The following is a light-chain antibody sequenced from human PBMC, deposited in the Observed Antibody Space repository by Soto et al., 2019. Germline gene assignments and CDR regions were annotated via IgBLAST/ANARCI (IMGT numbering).Light chain of an antibody. CDR1: QVITND. CDR3: LQLNTYPWT. Sequence: IQMTQSPSSLSASVGDRLSITCRASQVITNDLGWYQQKPGQAPKRLIYAASTLQSGVPSRFSGSGSGTEFTLTISSLQPEDVATYYCLQLNTYPWTFGQGTKVEIK. CDR2: AAS. J-gene: IGKJ1*01. V-gene: IGKV1-17*01.